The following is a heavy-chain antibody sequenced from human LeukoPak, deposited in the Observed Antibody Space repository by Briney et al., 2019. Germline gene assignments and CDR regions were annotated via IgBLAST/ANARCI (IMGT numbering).Heavy chain of an antibody. Sequence: GGSLRLSCAASGFTFSSIAMSWDRQAPGKGLEWVSAITASGHLTDYADSVRGRFTISRDNSKNTLYLQMNSLRVEDTAIYYCAKRGASWSFDSWGQGTLVTVSS. CDR3: AKRGASWSFDS. CDR2: ITASGHLT. D-gene: IGHD6-13*01. CDR1: GFTFSSIA. V-gene: IGHV3-23*01. J-gene: IGHJ4*02.